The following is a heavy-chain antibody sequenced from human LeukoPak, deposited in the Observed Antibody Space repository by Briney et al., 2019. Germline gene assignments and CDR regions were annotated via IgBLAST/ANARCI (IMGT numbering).Heavy chain of an antibody. D-gene: IGHD5-24*01. V-gene: IGHV4-38-2*02. CDR2: IYHSGST. CDR3: ARDRYNQVDY. CDR1: GYSISSGYY. J-gene: IGHJ4*02. Sequence: SETLSLTCAVSGYSISSGYYWGWIRQPPGKGLEWIGSIYHSGSTYYNPSLKSRVTISVDTSKNQFSLKLSSVTAADTAVYYCARDRYNQVDYWGQGTLVTVFS.